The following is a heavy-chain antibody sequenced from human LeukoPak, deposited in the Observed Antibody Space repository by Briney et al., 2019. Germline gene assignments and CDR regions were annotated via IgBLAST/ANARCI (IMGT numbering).Heavy chain of an antibody. CDR3: ARVPYSSGWQFDY. V-gene: IGHV4-39*01. CDR2: IYSSGGT. Sequence: SETLSLTCTVSGGSISSSGYYWGWIRQPPGTGLEWIGSIYSSGGTYYNPSLKSRVTISVDRPKNQFSLKLSSVTAADTAVYYCARVPYSSGWQFDYWGQGTLVTVSS. D-gene: IGHD6-19*01. CDR1: GGSISSSGYY. J-gene: IGHJ4*02.